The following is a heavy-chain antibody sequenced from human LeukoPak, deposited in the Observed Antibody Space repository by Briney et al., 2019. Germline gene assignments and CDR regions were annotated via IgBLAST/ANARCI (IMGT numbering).Heavy chain of an antibody. CDR2: IHYSGST. J-gene: IGHJ4*02. D-gene: IGHD2-15*01. CDR3: ARVYCSGGSCYADFDY. Sequence: SETLSLTCTVSGGSISSSTYYWAWIRQPPGKGLEWIGTIHYSGSTYYSPSPTSRLTISVDTSKNQFSLKLNSVTAADTAVYYCARVYCSGGSCYADFDYWGQGTLVTVSS. CDR1: GGSISSSTYY. V-gene: IGHV4-39*01.